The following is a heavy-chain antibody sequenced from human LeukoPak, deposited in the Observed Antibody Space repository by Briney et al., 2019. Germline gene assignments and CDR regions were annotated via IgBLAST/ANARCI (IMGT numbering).Heavy chain of an antibody. V-gene: IGHV3-23*01. CDR3: AREAESSSWYGNYYYGMDV. CDR2: ISGSGGST. Sequence: GGSLRLSCAASGFTFSSYAMSWVRQAPGKGLEWVSAISGSGGSTYYADSVKGRFTISRDNAKNSLYLQMNSPRAEDTAVYYCAREAESSSWYGNYYYGMDVWGQGTTVTVSS. CDR1: GFTFSSYA. J-gene: IGHJ6*02. D-gene: IGHD6-13*01.